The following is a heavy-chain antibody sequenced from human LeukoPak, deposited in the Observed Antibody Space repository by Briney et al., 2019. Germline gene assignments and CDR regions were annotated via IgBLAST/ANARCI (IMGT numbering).Heavy chain of an antibody. Sequence: GSLRLSCVASGITFSSYAMSWVRQAPGKGLEWVSTISDSGGSTYYADSVKGRFTISRNNSGSTLYLQMNSLRVEDTAVYYCAKRIGDYWGQGTLVTVSS. J-gene: IGHJ4*02. V-gene: IGHV3-23*01. CDR1: GITFSSYA. CDR2: ISDSGGST. D-gene: IGHD2-15*01. CDR3: AKRIGDY.